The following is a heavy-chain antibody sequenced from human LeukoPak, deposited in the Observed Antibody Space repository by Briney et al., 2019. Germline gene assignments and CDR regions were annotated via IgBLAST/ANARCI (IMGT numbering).Heavy chain of an antibody. Sequence: GASVKVSCKASGYTFTGYYMHWVRQAPGQGLEWMGWINPNSGGTNYAQKFQGRVTMTRDTSISTAYMELSWLRSDDTAVYYCARDYYDSSGYVDYWGQGTLVTVSS. J-gene: IGHJ4*02. D-gene: IGHD3-22*01. V-gene: IGHV1-2*02. CDR2: INPNSGGT. CDR1: GYTFTGYY. CDR3: ARDYYDSSGYVDY.